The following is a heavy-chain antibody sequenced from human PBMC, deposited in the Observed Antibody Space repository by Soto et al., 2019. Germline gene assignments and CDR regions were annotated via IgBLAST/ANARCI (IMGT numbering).Heavy chain of an antibody. D-gene: IGHD3-22*01. J-gene: IGHJ4*02. V-gene: IGHV3-66*01. Sequence: EVPLVESGGGLVQPGGSLRLSCAASGFKVSSNYMSWVRQAPGKGLEWVSIIYSGGSTYYADSVKGRFTISRDNSKNTLNLQMNSLRAEDTAVYYCARERYDSSGPIDDWGQGTLVTVSS. CDR3: ARERYDSSGPIDD. CDR2: IYSGGST. CDR1: GFKVSSNY.